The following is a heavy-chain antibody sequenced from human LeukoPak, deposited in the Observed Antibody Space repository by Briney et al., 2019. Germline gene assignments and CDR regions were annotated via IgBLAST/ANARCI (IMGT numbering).Heavy chain of an antibody. Sequence: SETLSLTCAVYGGSFSGYYWSWIRQPPGKGLEWIGEINHSGSTNYNPSLKSRVTISVDTSKNQFSLKLSSVTAADTAVYYCARPSFPYYYGSGSYRRGPDSYNWFDPWGQGTLVTVSS. CDR2: INHSGST. CDR3: ARPSFPYYYGSGSYRRGPDSYNWFDP. CDR1: GGSFSGYY. V-gene: IGHV4-34*01. J-gene: IGHJ5*02. D-gene: IGHD3-10*01.